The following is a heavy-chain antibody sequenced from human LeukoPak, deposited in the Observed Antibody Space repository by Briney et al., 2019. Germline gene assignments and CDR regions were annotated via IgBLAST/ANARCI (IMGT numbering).Heavy chain of an antibody. CDR2: IIPIFGTA. CDR3: ARDHRPSFYDFWSGYYTPPYYFDY. D-gene: IGHD3-3*01. Sequence: AASVKVSCKASGGTFSSYAISWVRQAPGQGLEWMGGIIPIFGTANYAQKFQGRVTITADESTSTAYMELCSLRSEDTAVYYCARDHRPSFYDFWSGYYTPPYYFDYWGQGTLVTVSS. J-gene: IGHJ4*02. V-gene: IGHV1-69*13. CDR1: GGTFSSYA.